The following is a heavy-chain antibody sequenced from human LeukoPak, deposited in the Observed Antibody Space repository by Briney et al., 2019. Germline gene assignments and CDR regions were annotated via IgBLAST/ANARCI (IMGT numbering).Heavy chain of an antibody. CDR1: GFTLSSYA. Sequence: GGSLRLSCAASGFTLSSYAMSWVRQAPGKGLEWVSAISDSGNTYHADSVKGRYTISRDNSKNTLYLQMNTLRAEDTAVYYCAKASRFGYSYGPREYFYYMDVWGKGTTVTISS. D-gene: IGHD5-18*01. V-gene: IGHV3-23*01. CDR3: AKASRFGYSYGPREYFYYMDV. J-gene: IGHJ6*03. CDR2: ISDSGNT.